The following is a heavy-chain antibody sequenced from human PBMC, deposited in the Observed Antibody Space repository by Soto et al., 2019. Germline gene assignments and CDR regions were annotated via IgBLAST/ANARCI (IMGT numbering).Heavy chain of an antibody. CDR2: ISYSGSA. V-gene: IGHV4-59*02. CDR1: GGSVTGFY. Sequence: PSETLSLTCTVSGGSVTGFYWSWIRQPPGKGLEWVAYISYSGSATYNPSLKSRVTISVDTSKNQFSLKVTSVTAADTAIYFCAKLNTGDWYGVDYWGQGTLVTVS. J-gene: IGHJ4*02. CDR3: AKLNTGDWYGVDY. D-gene: IGHD6-19*01.